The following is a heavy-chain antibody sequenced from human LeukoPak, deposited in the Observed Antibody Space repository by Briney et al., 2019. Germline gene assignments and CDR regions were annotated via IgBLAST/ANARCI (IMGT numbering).Heavy chain of an antibody. Sequence: SETLSLTCTVSGGSISSGSYYWSWIRQPPGKGLEWIGYIYYSGSTNYNPSLKSRVTISVDKSKNQFSLKLSSVTAAGTAVYYCARQGGYSSTWLTKYYFDYWGQGTLVTVSS. CDR3: ARQGGYSSTWLTKYYFDY. D-gene: IGHD6-13*01. CDR2: IYYSGST. J-gene: IGHJ4*02. CDR1: GGSISSGSYY. V-gene: IGHV4-61*05.